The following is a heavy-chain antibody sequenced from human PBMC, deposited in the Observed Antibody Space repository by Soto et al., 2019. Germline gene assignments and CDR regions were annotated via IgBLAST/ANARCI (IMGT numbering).Heavy chain of an antibody. CDR2: INHGGVT. D-gene: IGHD2-15*01. V-gene: IGHV4-34*01. J-gene: IGHJ4*02. Sequence: QVQLQQWGAGLLKPSETLSLTCVVYGGSLSGYYGSWIRQPPGKGLEWIGEINHGGVTNYHPSLKSRVTISVDTSKNQFSLKLASVTAADTAVDYCARGGGGGSCPDYWGQGTLVTVSS. CDR3: ARGGGGGSCPDY. CDR1: GGSLSGYY.